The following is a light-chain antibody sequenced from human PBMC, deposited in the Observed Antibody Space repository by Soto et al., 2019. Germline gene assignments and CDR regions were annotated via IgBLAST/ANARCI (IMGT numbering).Light chain of an antibody. CDR1: QHITTS. V-gene: IGKV1-33*01. CDR2: DAS. J-gene: IGKJ3*01. Sequence: DIQMTQSPSSLSASVGDRVTITCMSSQHITTSLNWCQHKPGKAPELLIYDASNFVTGAPSKLRGGGSGKDVTFPISSLQHEDIATYYCHQYNDLPPTFGPGTKVDIK. CDR3: HQYNDLPPT.